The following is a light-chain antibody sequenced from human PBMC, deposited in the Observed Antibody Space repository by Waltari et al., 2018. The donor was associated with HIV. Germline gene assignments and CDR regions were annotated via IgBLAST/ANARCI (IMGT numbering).Light chain of an antibody. CDR3: QSYDSSLSGGV. J-gene: IGLJ3*02. CDR2: GTS. CDR1: SSNIGAGYD. V-gene: IGLV1-40*01. Sequence: QSVLTQPPSVSGAPGQRVTISCTGSSSNIGAGYDVHGYQQLPGTAPKLLIYGTSNRPSGVPDRFSGSKSGTSASLAITGLQAEDEADYYCQSYDSSLSGGVFGGGTKLTVL.